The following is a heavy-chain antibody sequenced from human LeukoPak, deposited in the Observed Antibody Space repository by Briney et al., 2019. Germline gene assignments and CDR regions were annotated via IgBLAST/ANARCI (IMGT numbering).Heavy chain of an antibody. D-gene: IGHD4-17*01. Sequence: ASVKVSCKASGYTFTSYAMNWVRQAPGQGLEWMGWINNNTGNPTYAHVFTGRFVFSLDTSDSTAYLQISSLKAEDTAVYYCAGDDYGDYIDAFDIWGQGTMVTVSS. V-gene: IGHV7-4-1*02. CDR1: GYTFTSYA. CDR3: AGDDYGDYIDAFDI. CDR2: INNNTGNP. J-gene: IGHJ3*02.